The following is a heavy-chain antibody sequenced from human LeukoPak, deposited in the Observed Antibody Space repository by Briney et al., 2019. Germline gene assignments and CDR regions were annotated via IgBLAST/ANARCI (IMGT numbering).Heavy chain of an antibody. V-gene: IGHV4-59*01. Sequence: SETLSLTCTVSGGSISSYYWSWIRQPPGKGLEWIGYIYYSGSTNYNPSLKSRVTISVDTSKNQFSLKLSSVTAADTAVYYCARDAYGSGSYYPYYWGQGTLVTISS. D-gene: IGHD3-10*01. CDR3: ARDAYGSGSYYPYY. J-gene: IGHJ4*02. CDR1: GGSISSYY. CDR2: IYYSGST.